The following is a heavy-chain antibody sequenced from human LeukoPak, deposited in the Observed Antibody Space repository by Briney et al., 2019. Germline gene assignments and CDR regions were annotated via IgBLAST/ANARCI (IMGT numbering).Heavy chain of an antibody. CDR2: ISSSDSTS. Sequence: GGSLRLSCAASGFTFRSYEMNWVRQAPGKGLEWVSYISSSDSTSHYADSVKGRFTISRDNAKNSLYLQMNSLRVEDMGVYYCARETRGHYYGSSGPDHWGQGTLVTVSS. D-gene: IGHD3-22*01. CDR3: ARETRGHYYGSSGPDH. CDR1: GFTFRSYE. V-gene: IGHV3-48*03. J-gene: IGHJ5*02.